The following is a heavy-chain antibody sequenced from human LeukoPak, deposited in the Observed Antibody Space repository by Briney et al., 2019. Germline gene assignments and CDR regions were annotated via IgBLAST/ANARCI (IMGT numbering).Heavy chain of an antibody. CDR1: GYTFTSYA. J-gene: IGHJ4*02. V-gene: IGHV7-4-1*02. CDR3: ARVDSSGYAPLLDY. D-gene: IGHD3-22*01. Sequence: ASVKVSCKASGYTFTSYAMNWVRQAPGQGLEWMGWINTNAGNPTYAQGFTGRFVFSLDTSVSTAYLQISSLKAEDTAVYYCARVDSSGYAPLLDYWGQGTLVTVSS. CDR2: INTNAGNP.